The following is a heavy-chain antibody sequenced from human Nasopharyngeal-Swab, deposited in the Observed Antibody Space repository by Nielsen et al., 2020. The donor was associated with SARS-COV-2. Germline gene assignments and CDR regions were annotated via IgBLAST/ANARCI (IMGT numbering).Heavy chain of an antibody. Sequence: SLKISCAASGFTFDDYAMHWVRQAPGKGLEWVSGISWNSGSIGYADSVKGRFTISRDNAKNSLYLQMNSLRAEDTALYYCAKDKGRSSSWYDHWGQGTLATVSS. CDR3: AKDKGRSSSWYDH. J-gene: IGHJ5*02. V-gene: IGHV3-9*01. CDR1: GFTFDDYA. D-gene: IGHD6-13*01. CDR2: ISWNSGSI.